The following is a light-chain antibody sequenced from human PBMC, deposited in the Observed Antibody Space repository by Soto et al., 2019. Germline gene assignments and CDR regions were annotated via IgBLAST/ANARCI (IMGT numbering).Light chain of an antibody. CDR3: SSYASNMANV. V-gene: IGLV2-14*03. CDR2: DVS. Sequence: QSALTQPASVSGSPGQSITIACTGTISDVGGYNYVSWYQQHPGKAPKLMIYDVSNRPSGVSNRFSGSKSGNTASLTISGLQAEDEADYYCSSYASNMANVFGTGTKLTVL. J-gene: IGLJ1*01. CDR1: ISDVGGYNY.